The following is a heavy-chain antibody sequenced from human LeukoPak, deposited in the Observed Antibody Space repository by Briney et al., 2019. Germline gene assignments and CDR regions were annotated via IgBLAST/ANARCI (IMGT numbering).Heavy chain of an antibody. Sequence: GGSLRLSCAASGFTFDDYGMSWVRQAPGKGLEWVSGINWNGGSTGYADPVKGRFTISRDNAKNSLYLQMNSLRAEDTALYHCATTKGIAAHEYYFDYWGQGTLVTVSS. V-gene: IGHV3-20*01. J-gene: IGHJ4*02. CDR1: GFTFDDYG. CDR3: ATTKGIAAHEYYFDY. CDR2: INWNGGST. D-gene: IGHD6-6*01.